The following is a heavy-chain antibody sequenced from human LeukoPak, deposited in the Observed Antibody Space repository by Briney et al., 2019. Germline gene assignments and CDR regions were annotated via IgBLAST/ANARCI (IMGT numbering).Heavy chain of an antibody. V-gene: IGHV3-23*01. CDR2: ISGGGGTT. CDR1: GFTFTSYA. D-gene: IGHD1-26*01. CDR3: AKEKDTGSNHAKIRYDI. Sequence: GGSLRLSCAASGFTFTSYAMSWVRQAPGKGLEWVSAISGGGGTTYFADSVKGRFTISRDNSNNTLYLQMNSLRVEDTAVYYCAKEKDTGSNHAKIRYDIWGQGTMVTVSS. J-gene: IGHJ3*02.